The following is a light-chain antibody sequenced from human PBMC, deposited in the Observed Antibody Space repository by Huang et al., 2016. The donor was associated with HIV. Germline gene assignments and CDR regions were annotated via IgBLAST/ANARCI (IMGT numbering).Light chain of an antibody. V-gene: IGKV1-39*01. CDR1: ENIRKY. Sequence: DIQMTQSPSSLSAFVGDKVTITCRASENIRKYLDWYQQKPGKAPNLLVYAASSLQGGVPSRFSGSGTGTDFNLTINSLQPEDYATYFCQQSYNAPRTFTQGTKVEIK. J-gene: IGKJ1*01. CDR3: QQSYNAPRT. CDR2: AAS.